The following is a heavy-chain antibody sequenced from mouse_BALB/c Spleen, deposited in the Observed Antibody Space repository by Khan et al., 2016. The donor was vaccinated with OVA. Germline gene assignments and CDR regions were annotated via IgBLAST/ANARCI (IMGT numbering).Heavy chain of an antibody. CDR1: GFNIEDYY. V-gene: IGHV14-1*02. J-gene: IGHJ3*01. CDR3: ARRGYGSCWFAY. Sequence: VQLQQSGAELVRPGALVKLSCKASGFNIEDYYMNWVKQRPEQGLEWIGWIDPENGDTIYDQKFQGKASVTADTSSNTAYLQLSSLTSEDTAVYYCARRGYGSCWFAYWGQGTLVTVSA. D-gene: IGHD1-1*02. CDR2: IDPENGDT.